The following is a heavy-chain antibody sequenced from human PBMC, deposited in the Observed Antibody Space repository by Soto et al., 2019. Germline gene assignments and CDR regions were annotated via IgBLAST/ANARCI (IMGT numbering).Heavy chain of an antibody. D-gene: IGHD2-2*02. J-gene: IGHJ6*02. CDR2: IYYSGST. Sequence: SETLSLTCTVSGGSISSGDYYWSWIRQPPGMGLEWIGYIYYSGSTYYNPSLKSRVTISVDTSKNQFSLKLSPVTAADTAVYYCARDWYQLLYSDHYGMDVWGQGTTVTVSS. CDR3: ARDWYQLLYSDHYGMDV. V-gene: IGHV4-30-4*01. CDR1: GGSISSGDYY.